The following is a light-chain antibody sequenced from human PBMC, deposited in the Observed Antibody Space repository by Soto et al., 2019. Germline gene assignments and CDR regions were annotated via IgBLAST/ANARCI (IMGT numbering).Light chain of an antibody. CDR3: QQYNSYPYT. J-gene: IGKJ5*01. CDR2: KAS. Sequence: DSQMTQSPSTLSASVGDRVTITCRASQSISSWLAWFQQKPGKAPKLLIYKASSLEGGVPSRFSGSGSGTDFTLTVTSLQPDDLATYYCQQYNSYPYTFGQGTRLEIK. CDR1: QSISSW. V-gene: IGKV1-5*03.